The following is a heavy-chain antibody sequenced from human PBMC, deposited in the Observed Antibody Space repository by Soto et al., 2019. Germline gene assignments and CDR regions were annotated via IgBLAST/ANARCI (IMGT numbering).Heavy chain of an antibody. CDR1: GFTFSNYG. Sequence: QVQLAESGGGVVQPGRSLRLSCAASGFTFSNYGMHWVRQVPGKGLEWVAVIWYDGSNKYYADSVKGRFTISRDNSKNTLYLQMNSLRAEDTAVYYCARDRHIVVVTAIPDAFDIWGQGTMVTVSS. D-gene: IGHD2-21*02. CDR3: ARDRHIVVVTAIPDAFDI. V-gene: IGHV3-33*01. CDR2: IWYDGSNK. J-gene: IGHJ3*02.